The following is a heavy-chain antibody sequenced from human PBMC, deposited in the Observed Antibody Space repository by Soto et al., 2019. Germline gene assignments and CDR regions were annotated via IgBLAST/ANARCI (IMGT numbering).Heavy chain of an antibody. CDR1: GFTFSSYA. J-gene: IGHJ4*02. D-gene: IGHD6-19*01. CDR2: ISGSGGST. V-gene: IGHV3-23*01. CDR3: AKRTFIAVAGTLDY. Sequence: LRLSCAASGFTFSSYAMSWVRQAPGKGLEWVSAISGSGGSTYYADSVKGRFTISRDNSKNTLYLQMNSLRAEDTAVYYCAKRTFIAVAGTLDYWGQGTPVTVSS.